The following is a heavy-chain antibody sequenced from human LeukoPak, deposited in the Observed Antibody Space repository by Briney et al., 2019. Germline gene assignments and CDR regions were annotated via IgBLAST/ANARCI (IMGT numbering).Heavy chain of an antibody. Sequence: GGSLRLSCAASGFTFSSYGMHWVRQAPGKGLEWVAVISYDGSNKYYADSVKGRFTISRDNSKNTLYLQMNGLRAEDTAVYCCAKGRQQLGEYYYYGMDVWGQGTTVTVSS. CDR2: ISYDGSNK. D-gene: IGHD6-13*01. CDR3: AKGRQQLGEYYYYGMDV. V-gene: IGHV3-30*18. J-gene: IGHJ6*02. CDR1: GFTFSSYG.